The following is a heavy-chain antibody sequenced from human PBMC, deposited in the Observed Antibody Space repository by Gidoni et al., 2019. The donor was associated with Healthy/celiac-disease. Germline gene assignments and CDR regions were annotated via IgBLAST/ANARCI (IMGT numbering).Heavy chain of an antibody. CDR2: MIPVFVTA. J-gene: IGHJ4*02. CDR1: GGNFSSYA. V-gene: IGHV1-69*06. D-gene: IGHD3-22*01. CDR3: ARDGPDYYDSSGYLRGYFDY. Sequence: QVQLVQSGAEVKKPGYSVKVSCKAAGGNFSSYAIRWVRQAPGPGLEWWGGMIPVFVTANYAQKFQCRVTITAVKTTISSNMELISLRSEYTAVYYCARDGPDYYDSSGYLRGYFDYWGQGTLVTVSS.